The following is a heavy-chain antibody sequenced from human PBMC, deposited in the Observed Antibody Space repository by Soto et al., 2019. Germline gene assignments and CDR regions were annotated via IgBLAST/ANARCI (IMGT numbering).Heavy chain of an antibody. Sequence: QVQLVQSGAEVKKPGSSVKVSCKASGGTFSSYAISWVRQAPGQGLEWMGGIIPIFGTANYAQKFQGSVTITADESTSTAYMELSSLRSEDTAVYYCARGGTKGLQSLYYFDYWGQGTLVTVSS. V-gene: IGHV1-69*01. CDR1: GGTFSSYA. D-gene: IGHD2-8*01. CDR3: ARGGTKGLQSLYYFDY. J-gene: IGHJ4*02. CDR2: IIPIFGTA.